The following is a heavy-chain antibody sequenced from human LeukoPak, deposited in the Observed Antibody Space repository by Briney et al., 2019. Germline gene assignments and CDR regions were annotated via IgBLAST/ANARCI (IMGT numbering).Heavy chain of an antibody. CDR2: IYCGGST. D-gene: IGHD4-23*01. V-gene: IGHV3-66*01. J-gene: IGHJ4*02. CDR3: ARVPRGHGGNSGAIDY. Sequence: GGSLRLSCAASGFTVSSNYMNWVRQAPGKGLEWVSVIYCGGSTYYADSVKGRFTISRDNSKNTLYLQMSSLRAEDTAVYYCARVPRGHGGNSGAIDYWGQGTLVTVSS. CDR1: GFTVSSNY.